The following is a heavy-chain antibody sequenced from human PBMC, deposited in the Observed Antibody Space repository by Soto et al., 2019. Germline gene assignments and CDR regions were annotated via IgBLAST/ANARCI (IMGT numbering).Heavy chain of an antibody. J-gene: IGHJ6*02. CDR3: ACIFSGGYGYGFYYYGMDV. V-gene: IGHV4-39*01. D-gene: IGHD5-18*01. CDR2: IYYSGST. Sequence: SETLSLTCTVSGGSISSSSYYWGWIRQPPGKGLEWIGSIYYSGSTYYNPSLKSRVTISVDTSKDQFSLKLSSVTAADTAVYHCACIFSGGYGYGFYYYGMDVWGQGTTVTVSS. CDR1: GGSISSSSYY.